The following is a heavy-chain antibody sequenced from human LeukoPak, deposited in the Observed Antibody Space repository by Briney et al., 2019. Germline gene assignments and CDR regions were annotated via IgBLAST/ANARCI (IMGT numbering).Heavy chain of an antibody. CDR2: IIPIFGTA. CDR1: GGTFSSYA. D-gene: IGHD3-22*01. J-gene: IGHJ4*02. Sequence: SVKVSCKASGGTFSSYAISWVRQAPGQGLEWMGGIIPIFGTANYAQKFQGRVTITADESTSTAYMELSSLRSEDTAVYYCARVPDYHDSSGQDYWGQGTLVTVSS. CDR3: ARVPDYHDSSGQDY. V-gene: IGHV1-69*13.